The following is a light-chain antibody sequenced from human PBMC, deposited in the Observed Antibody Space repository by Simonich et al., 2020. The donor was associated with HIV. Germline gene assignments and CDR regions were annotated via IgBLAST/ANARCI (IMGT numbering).Light chain of an antibody. V-gene: IGKV1-33*01. J-gene: IGKJ4*01. CDR3: QQYKNLPPFT. CDR1: QDITNY. Sequence: DIQMTQSPSSLSASVGDRVTITCQASQDITNYLNWYQQKPGKAPKLLIYDASNLETGVPSRVSGSGSGTDFTFTINSLQPEDIATYYCQQYKNLPPFTFGGGTKVEIK. CDR2: DAS.